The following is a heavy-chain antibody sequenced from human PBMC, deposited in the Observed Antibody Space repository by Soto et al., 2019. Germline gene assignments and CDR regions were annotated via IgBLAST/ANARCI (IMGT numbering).Heavy chain of an antibody. CDR2: IVPGDSDT. J-gene: IGHJ4*02. V-gene: IGHV5-51*01. D-gene: IGHD3-16*01. Sequence: PXESLTISCTTSGFNFGSQWVGLVRQKPGKGLEWLGIIVPGDSDTRYSPSFQCHVSISADMSIATPSLQWSSLTTSYPGKYYCARVYMLTFWGVTPRPKAYHFDYWGQGTRVTVSS. CDR3: ARVYMLTFWGVTPRPKAYHFDY. CDR1: GFNFGSQW.